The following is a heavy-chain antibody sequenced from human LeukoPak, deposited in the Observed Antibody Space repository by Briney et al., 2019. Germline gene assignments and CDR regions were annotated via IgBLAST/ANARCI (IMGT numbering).Heavy chain of an antibody. D-gene: IGHD6-19*01. CDR1: GITVSSNY. J-gene: IGHJ4*02. Sequence: GGSLRLSCAASGITVSSNYMTWVRQAPGKGLEWVSILYSNGNTYYADSVKGRFTISRDNSKNTLFLQMNSLRAEDTAAYYCAKVRAPSGWFNSDYWGQGTLVTVSS. V-gene: IGHV3-53*01. CDR3: AKVRAPSGWFNSDY. CDR2: LYSNGNT.